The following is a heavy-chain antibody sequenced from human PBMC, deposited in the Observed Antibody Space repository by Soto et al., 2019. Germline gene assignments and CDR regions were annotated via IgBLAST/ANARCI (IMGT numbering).Heavy chain of an antibody. J-gene: IGHJ4*02. CDR3: ARHTSSSWLFFDY. CDR2: IYYSGST. D-gene: IGHD6-13*01. Sequence: SETLSLTCTVSGGSISSYYWSWIRQPPGKGLEWIGYIYYSGSTNYNPSLKSRVTISVDTSKNQFSLKLSSVTAADTAVYYCARHTSSSWLFFDYWGQGTLVTVSS. V-gene: IGHV4-59*08. CDR1: GGSISSYY.